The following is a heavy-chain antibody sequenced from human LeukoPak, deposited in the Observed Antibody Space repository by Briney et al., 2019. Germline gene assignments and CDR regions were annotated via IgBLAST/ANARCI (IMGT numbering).Heavy chain of an antibody. Sequence: GGSLRLSCAASGFTFSSYAMHWVRQAPGKGLEYVSAISSNGGSTYYANSVKGRFTISRDNSKNTLYLQMGSLRAEDMAVYYCARPDYSGSGRGSDYWGQGTLVTVSS. V-gene: IGHV3-64*01. CDR2: ISSNGGST. CDR1: GFTFSSYA. J-gene: IGHJ4*02. CDR3: ARPDYSGSGRGSDY. D-gene: IGHD3-10*01.